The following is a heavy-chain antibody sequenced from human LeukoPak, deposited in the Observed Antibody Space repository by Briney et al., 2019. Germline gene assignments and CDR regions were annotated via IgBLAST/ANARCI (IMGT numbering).Heavy chain of an antibody. CDR2: ISGSGGST. V-gene: IGHV3-23*01. CDR1: GFTFSSYA. D-gene: IGHD2-2*01. Sequence: GGSLRLSCAASGFTFSSYAMSWVRQAPGKGLEWVSAISGSGGSTYYADSVKGRFTISRDNSKNTLYLQMNSLRAEDTAVYYCANRVTSRNYFDYWGQGNLVTVSS. CDR3: ANRVTSRNYFDY. J-gene: IGHJ4*02.